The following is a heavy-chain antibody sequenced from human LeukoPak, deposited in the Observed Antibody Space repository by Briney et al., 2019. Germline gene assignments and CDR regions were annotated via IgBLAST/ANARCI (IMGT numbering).Heavy chain of an antibody. CDR2: ISGSGGST. CDR1: GFTFSSYA. Sequence: GGSLRLSCTTSGFTFSSYAMSWVRQAPGKGLEWVSAISGSGGSTYYADSVKGRFTISRDNSKNTLYLQMNSLRAEDTAVYYCARAGVLLWFGEQGDAFDIWGQGTMVTVSS. CDR3: ARAGVLLWFGEQGDAFDI. V-gene: IGHV3-23*01. J-gene: IGHJ3*02. D-gene: IGHD3-10*01.